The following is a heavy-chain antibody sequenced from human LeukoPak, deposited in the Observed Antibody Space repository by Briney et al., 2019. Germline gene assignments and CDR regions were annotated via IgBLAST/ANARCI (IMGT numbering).Heavy chain of an antibody. CDR3: ASALAVYYYYGMDV. Sequence: GGSLRHSCAASGFTFSSYAMHWVRQAPGKGLEWVAVISYDGSNKYYADSVKGRFTISRDNSKNTLYLQMNSLRAEDTAVYYCASALAVYYYYGMDVWGQGTTVTVSS. CDR2: ISYDGSNK. D-gene: IGHD6-19*01. J-gene: IGHJ6*02. CDR1: GFTFSSYA. V-gene: IGHV3-30-3*01.